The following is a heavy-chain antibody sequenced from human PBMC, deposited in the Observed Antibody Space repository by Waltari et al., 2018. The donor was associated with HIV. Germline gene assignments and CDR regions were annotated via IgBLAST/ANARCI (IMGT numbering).Heavy chain of an antibody. CDR2: SSAYNGNT. V-gene: IGHV1-18*01. Sequence: QVQLVQSGAEVKKPGASVKVSCKASVYTFTSYGLSWVRQAPCQGLEWMGWSSAYNGNTNYAQKLQGRVTMTTDTSTSTAYMELRSLRSDDTAVYYCARDHYDFWSGYYPHFDYWGQGTLVTVSS. J-gene: IGHJ4*02. D-gene: IGHD3-3*01. CDR3: ARDHYDFWSGYYPHFDY. CDR1: VYTFTSYG.